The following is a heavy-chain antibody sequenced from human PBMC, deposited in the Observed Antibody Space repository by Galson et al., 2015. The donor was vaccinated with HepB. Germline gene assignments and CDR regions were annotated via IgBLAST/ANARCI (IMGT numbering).Heavy chain of an antibody. CDR3: AKEEGYSSPGGGACDY. D-gene: IGHD6-13*01. V-gene: IGHV3-23*01. J-gene: IGHJ4*02. CDR2: ISGSGGST. CDR1: GFTFSSYA. Sequence: SLRLSCAASGFTFSSYAMSWVRQAPGKGLEWVSAISGSGGSTYYADSVKGRFAISRDNSKNTLYLQMNSLRAEDTAVYYCAKEEGYSSPGGGACDYWGQGTLVTVSS.